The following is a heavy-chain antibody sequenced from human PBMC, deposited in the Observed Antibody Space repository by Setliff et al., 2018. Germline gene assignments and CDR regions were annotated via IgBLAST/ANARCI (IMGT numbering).Heavy chain of an antibody. J-gene: IGHJ4*02. D-gene: IGHD1-26*01. CDR1: GYTLTELS. V-gene: IGHV1-24*01. CDR3: ARGVGAMGDY. CDR2: LNPNISAT. Sequence: ASVKVSCKVSGYTLTELSMHWVRQAPGKGLEWMGWLNPNISATFYAPKFQGRVTMTRDTSTSTFYMELSSLRSEDTAVYYCARGVGAMGDYWGQGTLVTVSS.